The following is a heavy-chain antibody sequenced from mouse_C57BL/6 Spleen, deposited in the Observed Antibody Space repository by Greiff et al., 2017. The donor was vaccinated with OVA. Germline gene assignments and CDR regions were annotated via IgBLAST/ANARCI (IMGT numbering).Heavy chain of an antibody. V-gene: IGHV1-64*01. CDR3: ARTGDYAMDY. CDR1: GYTFTSYW. J-gene: IGHJ4*01. CDR2: IHPNSGST. Sequence: QVQLQQPGAELVKPGASVKLSCKASGYTFTSYWMHWVKQRPGQGLEWIGMIHPNSGSTNYNEKFKSKATLTVDKSSSTASMQLSSLTSEDSAVYYRARTGDYAMDYWGQGTSVTVSS.